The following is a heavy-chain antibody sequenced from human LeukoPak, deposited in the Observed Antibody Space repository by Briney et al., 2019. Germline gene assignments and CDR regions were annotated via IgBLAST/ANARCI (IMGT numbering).Heavy chain of an antibody. J-gene: IGHJ4*02. Sequence: ASVKVSCKASGYTFTGYYMHWVRQAPGQGLEWMGWINPNSGGTNYAQKFQGRVTITRDTSISTAYMEPSRLRSDDTAVYYCARDWVEDTAMVPLDYWAQGTLVTVSS. CDR2: INPNSGGT. CDR3: ARDWVEDTAMVPLDY. CDR1: GYTFTGYY. V-gene: IGHV1-2*02. D-gene: IGHD5-18*01.